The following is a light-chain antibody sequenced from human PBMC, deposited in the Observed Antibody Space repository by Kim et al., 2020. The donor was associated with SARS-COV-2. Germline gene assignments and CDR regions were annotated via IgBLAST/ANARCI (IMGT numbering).Light chain of an antibody. CDR1: QSVGNW. V-gene: IGKV1-5*01. CDR3: QHYRSSSPWT. J-gene: IGKJ1*01. Sequence: SVGDRVTITGRASQSVGNWLAWYQQKPGRAPKLLIYDVSNVDSGVPSRFSGSGSGTEFTLAISSLQPDDFATYYCQHYRSSSPWTFGQGTKVDIK. CDR2: DVS.